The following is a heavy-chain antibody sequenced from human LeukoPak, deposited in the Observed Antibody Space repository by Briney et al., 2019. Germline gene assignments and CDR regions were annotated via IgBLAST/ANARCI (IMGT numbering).Heavy chain of an antibody. CDR2: INPNSGGT. CDR1: GYTFTGYY. J-gene: IGHJ4*02. D-gene: IGHD2-21*02. Sequence: ASVKVSCKASGYTFTGYYMHWVRQAPGQGLEWMGWINPNSGGTNYAQNFQGRVTMTRDTSISTAYMELSRLRSDDTAVYYCARDWNCGGDCYSTWGQGTLVTVSS. CDR3: ARDWNCGGDCYST. V-gene: IGHV1-2*02.